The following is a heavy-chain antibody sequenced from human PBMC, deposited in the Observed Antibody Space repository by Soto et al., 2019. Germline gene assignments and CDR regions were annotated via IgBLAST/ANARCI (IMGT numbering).Heavy chain of an antibody. Sequence: GGSLRLSCAASGFTFSNAWMNWVRQAPGKGLEWVGRIKSKTDGGTTDYAAPVKGRFTISRDDSKNTLYLQMNSLKTEDTAVYYCTTSHDYGDFVILYYYYYGMDVWGQGTTVTVSS. CDR1: GFTFSNAW. D-gene: IGHD4-17*01. CDR3: TTSHDYGDFVILYYYYYGMDV. CDR2: IKSKTDGGTT. J-gene: IGHJ6*02. V-gene: IGHV3-15*07.